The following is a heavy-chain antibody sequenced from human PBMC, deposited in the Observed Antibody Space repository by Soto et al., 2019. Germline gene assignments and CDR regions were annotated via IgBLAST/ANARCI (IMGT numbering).Heavy chain of an antibody. CDR2: IYYSGST. V-gene: IGHV4-30-4*01. CDR3: ARGGSSWNGWFDP. D-gene: IGHD6-6*01. CDR1: GGSISSGDYY. J-gene: IGHJ5*02. Sequence: SETLPLTYTVSGGSISSGDYYWSWIRQPPGKGLEWIGYIYYSGSTYYNPSLKSRVTISVDTSKNQFSLKLSSVTAADTAVYYCARGGSSWNGWFDPWGQGTLVTVSS.